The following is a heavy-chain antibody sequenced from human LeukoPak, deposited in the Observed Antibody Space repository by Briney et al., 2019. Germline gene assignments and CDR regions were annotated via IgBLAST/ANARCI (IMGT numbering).Heavy chain of an antibody. V-gene: IGHV3-74*01. Sequence: GGSLRLYCAASGFTFSSYWMHWVRHVPGKGLVWISCVNRDGSDTRYADSVKGRFTISRDNAKNTLYLQLNSLRADDTAVYYCGRDEEGPNTVDYWGQGTLVTVSS. J-gene: IGHJ4*02. CDR3: GRDEEGPNTVDY. CDR2: VNRDGSDT. CDR1: GFTFSSYW. D-gene: IGHD2-2*02.